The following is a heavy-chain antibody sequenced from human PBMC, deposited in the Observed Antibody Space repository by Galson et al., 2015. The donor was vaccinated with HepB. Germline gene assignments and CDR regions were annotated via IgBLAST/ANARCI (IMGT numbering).Heavy chain of an antibody. D-gene: IGHD3-9*01. CDR1: GYTLTELS. Sequence: SVKVSCKVSGYTLTELSMHWVRQAPGKGLEWMGGFDPEDGETIYAQKFQGRVTMTEDTSTDTAYMELSSLRSEDTAVYYCATHPYDILTGYSHINFDYWGQGTLVTVSS. J-gene: IGHJ4*02. CDR2: FDPEDGET. CDR3: ATHPYDILTGYSHINFDY. V-gene: IGHV1-24*01.